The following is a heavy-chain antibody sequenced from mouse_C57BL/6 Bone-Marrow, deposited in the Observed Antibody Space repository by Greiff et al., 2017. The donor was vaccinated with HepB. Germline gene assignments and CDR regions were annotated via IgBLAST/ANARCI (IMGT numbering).Heavy chain of an antibody. CDR1: GYTFTSYW. CDR2: IDPNSGGT. CDR3: ARGLSISDGYSLFGY. J-gene: IGHJ3*01. V-gene: IGHV1-72*01. D-gene: IGHD2-3*01. Sequence: QVQLQQSGAELVKPGASVKLSCKASGYTFTSYWMHWVKQRPGRGLEWIGRIDPNSGGTKYNEKFKSKATLTVDKPSSTAYMQLSSLTSEDSAVYYCARGLSISDGYSLFGYWGQGTLVTVSA.